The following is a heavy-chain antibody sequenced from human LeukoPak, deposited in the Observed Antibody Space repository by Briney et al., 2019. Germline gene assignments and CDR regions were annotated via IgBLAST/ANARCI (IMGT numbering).Heavy chain of an antibody. V-gene: IGHV4-59*01. CDR3: ARVGYDYGGNPDYYYYGMDG. D-gene: IGHD4-23*01. J-gene: IGHJ6*02. CDR1: GGSISSYY. CDR2: IYYSGST. Sequence: SETLSLTCTVSGGSISSYYWSWLRQPPGKGLEWVGYIYYSGSTNYNPSLKSRVTISVDTSKNQFSLKLSSVTAADTAVYYCARVGYDYGGNPDYYYYGMDGWGQGTTVTVS.